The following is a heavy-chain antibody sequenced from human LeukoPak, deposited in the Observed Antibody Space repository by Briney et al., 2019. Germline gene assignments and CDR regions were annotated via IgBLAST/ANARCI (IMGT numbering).Heavy chain of an antibody. V-gene: IGHV4-34*01. J-gene: IGHJ4*02. CDR1: GGSFSGYY. CDR2: INHSGST. D-gene: IGHD6-19*01. CDR3: AGGIAVAGLL. Sequence: SETLSLTCAVYGGSFSGYYWNWIRQPPGKGLEWIGEINHSGSTNYNPSLKSRVTISIDTSKNQFSLELSSVTAADTAVYYCAGGIAVAGLLWGQGTLVTVSS.